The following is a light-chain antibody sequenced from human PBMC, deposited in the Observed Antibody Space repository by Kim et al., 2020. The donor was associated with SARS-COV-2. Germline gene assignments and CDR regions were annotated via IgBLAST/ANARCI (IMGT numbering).Light chain of an antibody. V-gene: IGKV1-9*01. J-gene: IGKJ5*01. CDR3: QQLNTYVT. CDR1: QDISSY. CDR2: DAS. Sequence: SASVGVKITFTCRAGQDISSYLAWYQQKPGKAPQLLIYDASTLRSGVPSRFSGSGSGTEFTLTISTLQPEDFATYYCQQLNTYVTFGQGTRLEIK.